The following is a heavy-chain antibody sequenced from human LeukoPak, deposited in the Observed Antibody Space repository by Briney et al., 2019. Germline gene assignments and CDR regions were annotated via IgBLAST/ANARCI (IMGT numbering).Heavy chain of an antibody. V-gene: IGHV1-18*01. CDR2: ISAYNGNT. CDR3: ARDLGATDGRWFDP. Sequence: ASAKVSCKASGYTFTSYGISWVRQAPGQGLEWMGWISAYNGNTNYAQKLQGRVTMTTDTSTSTAYMELRSLRSGDTAVYYCARDLGATDGRWFDPWGQGTLVTVSS. D-gene: IGHD1-26*01. J-gene: IGHJ5*02. CDR1: GYTFTSYG.